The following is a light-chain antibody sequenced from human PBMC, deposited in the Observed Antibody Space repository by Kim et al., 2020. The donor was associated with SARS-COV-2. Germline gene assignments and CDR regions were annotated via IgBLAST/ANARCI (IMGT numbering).Light chain of an antibody. J-gene: IGLJ2*01. CDR1: SSNIGRNA. CDR3: SVWDGSLQDVL. Sequence: GHSVTISCSGSSSNIGRNAVNWYQQLPGAAPKLLIYARDQRPSGVPDRFSGSKSGSSASLAISGLQSDDEADYYCSVWDGSLQDVLFGGGTQLTVL. V-gene: IGLV1-44*01. CDR2: ARD.